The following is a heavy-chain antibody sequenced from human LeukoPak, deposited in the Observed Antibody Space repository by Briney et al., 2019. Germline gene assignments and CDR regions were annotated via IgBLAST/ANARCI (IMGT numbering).Heavy chain of an antibody. CDR1: GFTFSSYG. CDR2: IRYDGSNK. J-gene: IGHJ4*02. D-gene: IGHD3-22*01. V-gene: IGHV3-30*02. CDR3: AKAGGSSGYQYYFDY. Sequence: GGSLRLSCAASGFTFSSYGMHWVRQAPGKGLEWVAFIRYDGSNKYYADSVKGRFTISRDNSKNTLYLQMNSLRAEDTAVYYCAKAGGSSGYQYYFDYWGQGTLVTVSS.